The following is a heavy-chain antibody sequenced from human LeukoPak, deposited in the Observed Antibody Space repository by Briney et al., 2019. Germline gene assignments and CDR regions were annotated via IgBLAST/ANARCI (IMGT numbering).Heavy chain of an antibody. CDR1: GYTFTSYY. V-gene: IGHV1-18*04. Sequence: ASVKVSCKASGYTFTSYYMHWVRQAPGQGVEWMGWFSAYNGNTNYAQKLQGRVTMTTDTSTSTAYMELRSLGSDDTAVYYCARAKLYSSGPFDYWGQGTLVTVSS. J-gene: IGHJ4*02. CDR3: ARAKLYSSGPFDY. D-gene: IGHD6-19*01. CDR2: FSAYNGNT.